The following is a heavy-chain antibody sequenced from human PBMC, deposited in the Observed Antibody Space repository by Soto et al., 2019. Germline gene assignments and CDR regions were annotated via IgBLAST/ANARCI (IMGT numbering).Heavy chain of an antibody. CDR1: GYTFTSYY. J-gene: IGHJ4*02. V-gene: IGHV1-46*03. CDR2: INPSDGIT. CDR3: VRGYGGNSFWY. D-gene: IGHD4-17*01. Sequence: QVQLVQSGAEVKKPGASVKVSCTASGYTFTSYYMHWVRQAPGQGLEWMGKINPSDGITIYAQKFQGRLTMTRDTSTSTAYMELGSLRSEDTALYYCVRGYGGNSFWYWGQGTLVTVSS.